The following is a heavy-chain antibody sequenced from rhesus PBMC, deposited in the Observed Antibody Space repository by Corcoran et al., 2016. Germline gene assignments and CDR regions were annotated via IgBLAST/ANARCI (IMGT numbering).Heavy chain of an antibody. CDR2: ISGNTETT. CDR1: DVSLHGNY. CDR3: ARDAISLDV. V-gene: IGHV4-147*01. J-gene: IGHJ5-2*02. Sequence: QVQLQESGPGLVKPSETLPLTCDVSDVSLHGNYWTRIRPSPGQGLEWIGYISGNTETTSYNPSLGGRVTISKDTSQNQFSLILTSVTAADTAVYYCARDAISLDVWGRGVLVTVSS.